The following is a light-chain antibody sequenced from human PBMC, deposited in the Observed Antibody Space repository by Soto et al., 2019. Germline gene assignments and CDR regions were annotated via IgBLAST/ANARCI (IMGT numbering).Light chain of an antibody. CDR1: ETIARY. CDR3: LQDFSYPRT. J-gene: IGKJ1*01. V-gene: IGKV1-6*01. CDR2: AAS. Sequence: IQLTQSPSSLSASVGDRVTITCRASETIARYLNWYQQKPGKAPNLLIYAASTLQSGVPSRFSGSGSGTDFTLTISSLQPEDSATYYCLQDFSYPRTFGQGTKVDIK.